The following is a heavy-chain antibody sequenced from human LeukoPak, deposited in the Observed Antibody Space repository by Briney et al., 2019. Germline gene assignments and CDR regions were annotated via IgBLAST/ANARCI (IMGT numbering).Heavy chain of an antibody. Sequence: SQTLSLTCTVSGGSISSYYWSWIRQPPGKGLEWVGHIYYLGSTNYNPSLKSRVTISIDTSKNYFSLKLNSVIAADTAVYYCARDRPGSYWYFDLWGRGTLVTVSS. CDR2: IYYLGST. J-gene: IGHJ2*01. CDR3: ARDRPGSYWYFDL. CDR1: GGSISSYY. V-gene: IGHV4-59*01. D-gene: IGHD3-10*01.